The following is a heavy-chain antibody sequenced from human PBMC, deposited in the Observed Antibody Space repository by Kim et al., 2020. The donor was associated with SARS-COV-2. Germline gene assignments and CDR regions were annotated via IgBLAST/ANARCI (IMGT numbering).Heavy chain of an antibody. Sequence: ASVKVSCKASGYTFTTYGISWVRQAPGQRLEWMGWISGYNGDTNYAQKFQGRVTMTTDTSTSTAYMELRSLRSDDTAVYYCAREGEYYDILTGYYCPDYWGQGSLVTVSS. CDR1: GYTFTTYG. CDR2: ISGYNGDT. D-gene: IGHD3-9*01. J-gene: IGHJ4*02. CDR3: AREGEYYDILTGYYCPDY. V-gene: IGHV1-18*01.